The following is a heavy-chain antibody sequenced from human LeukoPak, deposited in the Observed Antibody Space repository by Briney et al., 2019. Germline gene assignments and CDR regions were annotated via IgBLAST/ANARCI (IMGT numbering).Heavy chain of an antibody. CDR3: GRWGVNTGLDR. D-gene: IGHD3-10*01. CDR1: GFTFSNYC. CDR2: IRPDGSDK. V-gene: IGHV3-7*01. J-gene: IGHJ5*02. Sequence: PGGSLRLSCAASGFTFSNYCMGWVRQAPGKGLEWVANIRPDGSDKYYVAPVKGRFTISRDNGQNSLYLQMSSLRAEDSAVFYCGRWGVNTGLDRWGQGTLVTVSS.